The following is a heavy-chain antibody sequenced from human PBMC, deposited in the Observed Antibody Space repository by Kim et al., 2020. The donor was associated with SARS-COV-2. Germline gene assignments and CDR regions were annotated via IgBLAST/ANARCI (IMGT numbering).Heavy chain of an antibody. J-gene: IGHJ4*02. D-gene: IGHD3-9*01. V-gene: IGHV3-21*01. CDR1: GFTFRMYR. Sequence: GGSLRLSCAASGFTFRMYRMEWVRQAPGKGLEWVSSISASSGYIDYADSVKGRFTLSRDNANNLLYLQMNSLRAEDTAVYYYARSLFANDWEGFDYWGQGTLVTVSS. CDR3: ARSLFANDWEGFDY. CDR2: ISASSGYI.